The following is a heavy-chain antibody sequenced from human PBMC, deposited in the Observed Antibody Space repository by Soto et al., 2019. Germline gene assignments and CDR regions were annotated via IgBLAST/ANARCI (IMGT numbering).Heavy chain of an antibody. J-gene: IGHJ3*02. CDR3: ARSPLGYDYVRQTWREVGDSFDI. V-gene: IGHV4-34*12. D-gene: IGHD3-16*01. CDR2: LIHGGST. CDR1: GASLGGFH. Sequence: PSETLSLTCAIYGASLGGFHWTWLRQAPGKGLEWIGELIHGGSTNYNPSLKSRVSFSLDTSKNQFSLHLMSVTAADTAVYYCARSPLGYDYVRQTWREVGDSFDIWGRGTMAT.